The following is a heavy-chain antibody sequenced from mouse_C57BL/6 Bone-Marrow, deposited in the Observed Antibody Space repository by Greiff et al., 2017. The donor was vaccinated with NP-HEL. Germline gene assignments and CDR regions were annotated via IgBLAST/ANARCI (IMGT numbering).Heavy chain of an antibody. CDR3: ASPYYSKRGFAY. V-gene: IGHV3-6*01. CDR2: ISYDGSN. CDR1: GYSITSGYY. J-gene: IGHJ3*01. Sequence: EVKLEESGPGLVKPSQSLSFTCSVTGYSITSGYYWNWIRQFPGNKLEWMGYISYDGSNNYNPSLKNRISITRDTSKNQFFLKLNSVTTEDTATYYCASPYYSKRGFAYWGQGTLVTVSA. D-gene: IGHD2-5*01.